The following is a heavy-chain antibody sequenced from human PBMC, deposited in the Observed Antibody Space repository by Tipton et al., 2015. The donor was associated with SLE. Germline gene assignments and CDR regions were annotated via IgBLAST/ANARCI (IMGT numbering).Heavy chain of an antibody. D-gene: IGHD3-10*01. CDR2: IYSSGNT. CDR3: ARNGTFRITRARGAFEV. V-gene: IGHV4-31*03. Sequence: TLSLTCSVSGDSVSSGGYFWTWIRQHPGTGLEWIGYIYSSGNTYYSPSLQSRVTISADTSKNQFSLKLNSVTAADTAIYYCARNGTFRITRARGAFEVWGHGTMVTVSS. J-gene: IGHJ3*01. CDR1: GDSVSSGGYF.